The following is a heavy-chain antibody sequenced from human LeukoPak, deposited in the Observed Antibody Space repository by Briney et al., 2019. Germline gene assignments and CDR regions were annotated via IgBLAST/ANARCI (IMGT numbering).Heavy chain of an antibody. CDR2: IYTSGST. CDR1: GGSISSYY. V-gene: IGHV4-4*07. D-gene: IGHD6-19*01. J-gene: IGHJ3*01. CDR3: AGGGWSFDAFDF. Sequence: SETLSLTCTVSGGSISSYYWSWIRQPAGKGLEWIGRIYTSGSTNYNPSLKSRVTISVDTSKNRFSLRLSSLTAADTAVYFCAGGGWSFDAFDFWGQGTMVTVSS.